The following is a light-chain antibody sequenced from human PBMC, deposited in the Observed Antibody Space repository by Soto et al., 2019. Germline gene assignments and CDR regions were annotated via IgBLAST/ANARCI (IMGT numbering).Light chain of an antibody. V-gene: IGKV3-11*01. Sequence: EIVLTQSPVTLSLSPGERATLSCRASQSVSSYLAWYQQKPGQAPRLLIYDASNRATGIPARFSGSGSGTDFTLTISSLEPEDFAVYYCQQRTNWPFGGGTKVEI. CDR2: DAS. CDR3: QQRTNWP. J-gene: IGKJ4*01. CDR1: QSVSSY.